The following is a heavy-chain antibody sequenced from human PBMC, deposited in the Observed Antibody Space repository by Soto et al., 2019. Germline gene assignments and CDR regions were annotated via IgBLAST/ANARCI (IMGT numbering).Heavy chain of an antibody. CDR2: FDPEDGET. V-gene: IGHV1-24*01. CDR3: ATGGYSSSSFDY. Sequence: RASVKVSCKVSGYTLTELSMHWVRQAPGKGLEWMGGFDPEDGETIYAQKFQGRVTMTEDTSTDTAYMELSSLRSEDTAVYYCATGGYSSSSFDYWGQGTLVTVSS. J-gene: IGHJ4*02. CDR1: GYTLTELS. D-gene: IGHD6-6*01.